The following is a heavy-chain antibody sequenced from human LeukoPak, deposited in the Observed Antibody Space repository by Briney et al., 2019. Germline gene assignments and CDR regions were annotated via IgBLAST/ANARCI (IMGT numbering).Heavy chain of an antibody. Sequence: SETLSLTCTVSGGSISSYYWSWIRQPAGKGLEWIGSIYHSGSTYYNPSLKSRVTISVDTSKNQFSLKLSSVTAADTAVYYCAKELGPRWELLGDAFDIWGQGTMVTVSS. J-gene: IGHJ3*02. V-gene: IGHV4-4*07. CDR3: AKELGPRWELLGDAFDI. D-gene: IGHD1-26*01. CDR2: IYHSGST. CDR1: GGSISSYY.